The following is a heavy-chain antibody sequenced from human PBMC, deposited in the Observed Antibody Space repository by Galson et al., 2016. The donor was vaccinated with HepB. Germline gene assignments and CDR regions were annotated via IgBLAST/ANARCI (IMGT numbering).Heavy chain of an antibody. D-gene: IGHD1-26*01. CDR1: GGSVSSGSYY. CDR2: IYYTGIT. V-gene: IGHV4-61*01. J-gene: IGHJ5*02. Sequence: SETLSLTCTVSGGSVSSGSYYWTWVRQPPGKGLEWIGYIYYTGITIFNPSLKSRVTMSVDTSINQFSLRLRSVTTADTAVYYCAREVIVGSTIRWLDPWGQGTRVTVSS. CDR3: AREVIVGSTIRWLDP.